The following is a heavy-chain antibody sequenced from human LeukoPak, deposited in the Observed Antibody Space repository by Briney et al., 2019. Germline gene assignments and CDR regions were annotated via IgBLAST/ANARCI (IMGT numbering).Heavy chain of an antibody. CDR2: ISSSGSTR. D-gene: IGHD6-6*01. Sequence: PGGSLRLCCAASGCIISCYEGNLGRLARGKGQERVSYISSSGSTRYYAASVKGGFTSSSDNASNSLYLQSNSRRAEAAMVYCCASAGSPVEAVRPVMDVWGQGTTVTVSS. CDR3: ASAGSPVEAVRPVMDV. J-gene: IGHJ6*02. CDR1: GCIISCYE. V-gene: IGHV3-48*03.